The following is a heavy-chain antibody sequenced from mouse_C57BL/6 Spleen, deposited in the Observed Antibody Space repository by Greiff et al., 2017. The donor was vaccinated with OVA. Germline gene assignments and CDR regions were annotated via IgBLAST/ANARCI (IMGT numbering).Heavy chain of an antibody. V-gene: IGHV5-4*01. CDR1: GFTFSSYA. Sequence: EVHLVESGGGLVKPGGSLKLSCAASGFTFSSYAMSWVRQTPEKRLEWVATISDGGSYTYYPDNVKGRFTISRDNAKNNLYLQMSHLKSEDTAMYYCAREHYGSHYAMDYWGQGTSVTVSS. CDR2: ISDGGSYT. CDR3: AREHYGSHYAMDY. D-gene: IGHD1-1*01. J-gene: IGHJ4*01.